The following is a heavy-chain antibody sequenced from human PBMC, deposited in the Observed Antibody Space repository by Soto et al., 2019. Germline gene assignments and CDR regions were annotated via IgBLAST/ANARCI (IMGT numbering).Heavy chain of an antibody. CDR3: AREQQLVGYYYYGMDV. CDR2: IWYDGSNK. J-gene: IGHJ6*02. CDR1: GFTFSSYG. V-gene: IGHV3-33*01. Sequence: GGSLRLSCAASGFTFSSYGMHWVRQAPGKGLEWVAVIWYDGSNKYYADSVKGRFTISRDNSKNTLYLQMNSLRAEDTAVYYCAREQQLVGYYYYGMDVWGQGTTVTAP. D-gene: IGHD6-13*01.